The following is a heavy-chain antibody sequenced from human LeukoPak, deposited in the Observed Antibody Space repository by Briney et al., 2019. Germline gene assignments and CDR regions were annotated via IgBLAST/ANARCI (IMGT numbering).Heavy chain of an antibody. Sequence: ASVKVSCKASGYTFTSYGISWVRQAPGQGLEWMGWISAYNGNTNYAQRLQGRVTMTTDTSTSTAYMELRSLRSDDTAVYYCARVWVRCSGGSCYTFDYWGQGTLVTVSS. V-gene: IGHV1-18*01. J-gene: IGHJ4*02. D-gene: IGHD2-15*01. CDR3: ARVWVRCSGGSCYTFDY. CDR1: GYTFTSYG. CDR2: ISAYNGNT.